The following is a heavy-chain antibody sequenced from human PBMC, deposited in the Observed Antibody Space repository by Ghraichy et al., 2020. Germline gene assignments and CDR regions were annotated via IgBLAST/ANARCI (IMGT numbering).Heavy chain of an antibody. V-gene: IGHV4-4*09. Sequence: SETLSLTCTVSGGSISSYYWSWIRQPPGKGLEWIGYIYTSGSTNYNPSLKSRVTISVDTSKNQFSLKLSSVTAADTAVYYCASGRATWALGVDYWGQGTLVTVSS. CDR3: ASGRATWALGVDY. CDR1: GGSISSYY. CDR2: IYTSGST. D-gene: IGHD1-26*01. J-gene: IGHJ4*02.